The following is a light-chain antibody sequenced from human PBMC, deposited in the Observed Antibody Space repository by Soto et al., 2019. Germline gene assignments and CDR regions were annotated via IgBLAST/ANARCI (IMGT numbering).Light chain of an antibody. Sequence: EIAWTQSPGTLSLSPGERATLPCRASQSVSSSYLAWYQQKPGRAPRLLIYGASSRATGIPDRFSGSGSGTDFTLTISRLEPEDFAVYYCQQYGSSPTFGQGTRLEI. CDR2: GAS. V-gene: IGKV3-20*01. J-gene: IGKJ5*01. CDR3: QQYGSSPT. CDR1: QSVSSSY.